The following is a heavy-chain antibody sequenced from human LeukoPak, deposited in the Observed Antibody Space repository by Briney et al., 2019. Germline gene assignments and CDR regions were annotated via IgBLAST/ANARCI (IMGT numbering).Heavy chain of an antibody. J-gene: IGHJ4*02. D-gene: IGHD1-26*01. CDR1: GFTFSSYG. CDR3: PENRALGAWDFDPTLDY. V-gene: IGHV3-30*02. CDR2: IRYDGSNK. Sequence: GGSLRLSCAASGFTFSSYGMHWVRQAPGKGLEWVAFIRYDGSNKYYADSVKGRFTISRDNSKNTMYLQMNSLRAEDTAVYYCPENRALGAWDFDPTLDYWGQGTLVTVSS.